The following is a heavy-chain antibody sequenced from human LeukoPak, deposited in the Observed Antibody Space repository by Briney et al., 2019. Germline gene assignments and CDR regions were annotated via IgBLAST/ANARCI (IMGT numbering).Heavy chain of an antibody. CDR3: ARDRVASGIAVAGTSDY. D-gene: IGHD6-19*01. J-gene: IGHJ4*02. V-gene: IGHV3-7*01. CDR2: IKQDGSEK. Sequence: PGGSLRLSCAASGFTFSSYWMSWVRQAPGKGLEWVANIKQDGSEKYYVDSVKGRFTISRDNAKNSLYLQMNSLRAEDTAVYYCARDRVASGIAVAGTSDYWGQGTLVTVSS. CDR1: GFTFSSYW.